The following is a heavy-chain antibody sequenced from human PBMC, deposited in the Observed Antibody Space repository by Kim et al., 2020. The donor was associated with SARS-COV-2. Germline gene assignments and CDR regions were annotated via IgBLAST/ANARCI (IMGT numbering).Heavy chain of an antibody. Sequence: LKSRVTMSVDMSKNQFSLKLSSVTAADTAVYYCARDDLVYCDGACRLCLDNWGQGTLVTVSS. D-gene: IGHD2-21*02. CDR3: ARDDLVYCDGACRLCLDN. V-gene: IGHV4-4*06. J-gene: IGHJ4*02.